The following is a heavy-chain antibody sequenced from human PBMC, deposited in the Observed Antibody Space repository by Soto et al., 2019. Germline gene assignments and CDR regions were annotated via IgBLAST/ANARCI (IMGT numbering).Heavy chain of an antibody. CDR1: GFIFTNYA. CDR3: VMEGRVSFDF. CDR2: IGGRGNSA. D-gene: IGHD1-1*01. V-gene: IGHV3-23*01. Sequence: GGSLRLSCAASGFIFTNYAMNWVRQAPGKGLEWVSVIGGRGNSAYYADSVQGRFTISRDNSKNTLSLQMSSLTADDTAIYYCVMEGRVSFDFRGGGTMVTVSS. J-gene: IGHJ3*01.